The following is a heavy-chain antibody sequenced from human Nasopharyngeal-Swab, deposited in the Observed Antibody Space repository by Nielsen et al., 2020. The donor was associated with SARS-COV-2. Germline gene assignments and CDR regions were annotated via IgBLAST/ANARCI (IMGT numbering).Heavy chain of an antibody. Sequence: GSLRLSCTVSGGSINDYYWNWIRQPPGKGLEWVGHVYYTGGTSYNPSLKSRVTISLDTSKKQFSLRLTSVTPADTAIYYCARMDAATDFWGQGTLVTVSS. D-gene: IGHD2-15*01. CDR3: ARMDAATDF. CDR2: VYYTGGT. J-gene: IGHJ4*02. V-gene: IGHV4-59*08. CDR1: GGSINDYY.